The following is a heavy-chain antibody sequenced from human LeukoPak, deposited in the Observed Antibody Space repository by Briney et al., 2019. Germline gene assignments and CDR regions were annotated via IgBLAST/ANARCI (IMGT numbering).Heavy chain of an antibody. V-gene: IGHV3-7*01. CDR1: YX. CDR2: IKYDGDEE. J-gene: IGHJ4*02. Sequence: YXMXWXRQAPGKGLEWGANIKYDGDEEYYVDSVKGRFTISRDNAKSSLYLQLNSLRVEDTAVYYCKSGGAAPGSFDNWGQGTLVTVSP. D-gene: IGHD6-13*01. CDR3: KSGGAAPGSFDN.